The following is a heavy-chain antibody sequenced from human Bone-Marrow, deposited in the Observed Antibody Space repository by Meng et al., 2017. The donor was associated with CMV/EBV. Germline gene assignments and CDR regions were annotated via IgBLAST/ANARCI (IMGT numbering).Heavy chain of an antibody. J-gene: IGHJ4*02. CDR2: ISSSSSYI. D-gene: IGHD2-2*01. V-gene: IGHV3-21*01. CDR3: AREREAAPFSTSCSD. CDR1: GFTFSSYS. Sequence: LSLTCAASGFTFSSYSMNWVRQAPGKGLEWVSSISSSSSYIYYADSVKGRFTISRDNAKNSLYLQMNSLRAEDTAVYYCAREREAAPFSTSCSDWGQGTLVTCSS.